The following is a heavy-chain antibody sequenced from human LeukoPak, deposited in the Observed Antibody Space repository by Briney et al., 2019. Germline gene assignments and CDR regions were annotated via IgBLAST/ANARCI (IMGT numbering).Heavy chain of an antibody. D-gene: IGHD3-10*01. CDR2: IKSNPDGGTT. CDR3: ATDRADY. CDR1: GFIFSNTY. V-gene: IGHV3-15*01. Sequence: TPGGPLRLSCAASGFIFSNTYMNWVRQVPGKGLEWVGRIKSNPDGGTTDYPTPVKGRFTISRDDSKNTVYLQMNSLKTDDTAVYYCATDRADYWGQGTLVTVSS. J-gene: IGHJ4*02.